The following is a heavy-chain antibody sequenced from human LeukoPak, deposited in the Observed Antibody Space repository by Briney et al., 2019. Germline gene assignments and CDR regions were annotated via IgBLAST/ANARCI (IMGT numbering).Heavy chain of an antibody. CDR3: EREGTLSAGNHYNDDFDI. CDR1: WITLSRYY. D-gene: IGHD3-10*01. J-gene: IGHJ3*02. Sequence: GGSLRLSCAASWITLSRYYMSWVRQAPGKGLEWVSVLYSGGNTKYADSVKGRFTISRDNSKNTLYLQMNTLRVNTTDVYYCEREGTLSAGNHYNDDFDIWGQGTMVAVSS. V-gene: IGHV3-53*01. CDR2: LYSGGNT.